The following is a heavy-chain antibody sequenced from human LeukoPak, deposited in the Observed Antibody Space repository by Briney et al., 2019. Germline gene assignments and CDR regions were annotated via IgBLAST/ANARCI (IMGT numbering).Heavy chain of an antibody. J-gene: IGHJ4*02. D-gene: IGHD4-17*01. CDR2: IRYDGSNK. V-gene: IGHV3-30*02. Sequence: GGSLRLSCAASGFTLSSYGMHWVRQAPGKGLEWVAFIRYDGSNKYYADSVKGRFTISRDNSKNTLYLQMNSLRSDDTAVYYCARDPNYGDWGQGTLVTVSS. CDR1: GFTLSSYG. CDR3: ARDPNYGD.